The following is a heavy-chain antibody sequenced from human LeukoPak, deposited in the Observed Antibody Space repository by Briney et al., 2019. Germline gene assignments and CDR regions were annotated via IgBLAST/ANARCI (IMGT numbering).Heavy chain of an antibody. CDR2: INHSGST. Sequence: SETLSLTCAVYGGSFSGYYWSWIRQPPGKGLEWIREINHSGSTNYNPSLKSRVTISVDTSKNQFSRKLSSVTAAETAVYYCARGGKGVDCWGQGTLVTVSS. V-gene: IGHV4-34*01. J-gene: IGHJ4*02. CDR1: GGSFSGYY. CDR3: ARGGKGVDC.